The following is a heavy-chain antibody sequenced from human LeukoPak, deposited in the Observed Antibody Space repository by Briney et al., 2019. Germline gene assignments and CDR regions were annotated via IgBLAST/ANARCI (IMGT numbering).Heavy chain of an antibody. Sequence: SETLSLTCTVSGVSITSRNYYWSWIRQPPGKGLEWIGYVYNSGGTNYNPSLKSRVTISIDTSKNQFSLKLSSVTAADTAVFYCARHGGSYSFDYWGQGTLVTVSS. CDR3: ARHGGSYSFDY. V-gene: IGHV4-61*01. D-gene: IGHD1-26*01. J-gene: IGHJ4*02. CDR1: GVSITSRNYY. CDR2: VYNSGGT.